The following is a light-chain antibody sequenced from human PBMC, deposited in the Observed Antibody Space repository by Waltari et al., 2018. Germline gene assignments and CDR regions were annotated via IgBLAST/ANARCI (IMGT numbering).Light chain of an antibody. V-gene: IGLV3-1*01. Sequence: SYELTQPPSVSVFPGQTASIACSGDRLGEKYTFWYQMKPGQSPQLLMFQDDRRPSGIPGRFSGSNAGNTATLTISGTQAMDEADYYCQAWGDSVAVFGGGTKLTVL. CDR3: QAWGDSVAV. J-gene: IGLJ2*01. CDR2: QDD. CDR1: RLGEKY.